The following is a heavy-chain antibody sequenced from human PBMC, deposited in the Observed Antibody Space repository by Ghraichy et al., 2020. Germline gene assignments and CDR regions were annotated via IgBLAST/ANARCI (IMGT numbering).Heavy chain of an antibody. CDR1: RGSIRTYY. D-gene: IGHD3-10*01. CDR3: ARRANYFQWFDP. V-gene: IGHV4-59*08. J-gene: IGHJ5*02. Sequence: ESLNISCTVSRGSIRTYYWGWIRQPPGQGLEWIGDIYYNGNTNYNFSFQSRVSMSIDMSKNQFSLQLSSVTAADTAIYYCARRANYFQWFDPWGQGTLVTVSS. CDR2: IYYNGNT.